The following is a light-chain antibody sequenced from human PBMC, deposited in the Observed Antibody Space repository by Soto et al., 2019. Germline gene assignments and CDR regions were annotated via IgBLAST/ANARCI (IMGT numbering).Light chain of an antibody. CDR2: NAS. J-gene: IGKJ1*01. V-gene: IGKV1-5*01. CDR1: QSISSR. Sequence: DIPMTQSPSTLSASVGDRVTITCRASQSISSRLAWYQQKPGKATKLLIYNASSLESGVPSRLSGRVSGTEFTLAISSLQHDDFETYYCQQDNSDTWTFGQVTKVEIK. CDR3: QQDNSDTWT.